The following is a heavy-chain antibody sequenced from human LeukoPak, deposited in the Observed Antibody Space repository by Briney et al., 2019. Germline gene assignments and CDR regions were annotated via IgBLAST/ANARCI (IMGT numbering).Heavy chain of an antibody. J-gene: IGHJ4*02. CDR3: ARVYSTNYYGSGDRPFLFDY. Sequence: ASVKVSCKASGYTFTSYGFSWVRQAPGQGLEWMGWISTYYGNTNYAQKLQNRVTMTTDTSTSTAYMELTSLRSDDTAVYYCARVYSTNYYGSGDRPFLFDYWGQGTVVTVSS. V-gene: IGHV1-18*01. CDR1: GYTFTSYG. CDR2: ISTYYGNT. D-gene: IGHD3-10*01.